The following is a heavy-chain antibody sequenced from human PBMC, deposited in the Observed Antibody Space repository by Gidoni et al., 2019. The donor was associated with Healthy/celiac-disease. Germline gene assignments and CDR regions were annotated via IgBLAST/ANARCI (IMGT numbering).Heavy chain of an antibody. J-gene: IGHJ2*01. D-gene: IGHD4-17*01. CDR1: GGSISSYY. CDR3: ARNSYGDYVAVPDLYWYFDL. Sequence: QVQLQESGPGLVKPSETLSLTCTVSGGSISSYYWSWIRQPPGKGLEWIGYIYYSGSTNYNPSLKSRVTISVDTSKNQFSLKLSSVTAADTAVYYCARNSYGDYVAVPDLYWYFDLWGRGTLVTVSS. CDR2: IYYSGST. V-gene: IGHV4-59*08.